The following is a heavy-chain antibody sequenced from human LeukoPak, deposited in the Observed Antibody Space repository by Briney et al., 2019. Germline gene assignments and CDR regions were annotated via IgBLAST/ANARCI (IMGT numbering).Heavy chain of an antibody. V-gene: IGHV3-15*01. J-gene: IGHJ6*03. D-gene: IGHD1-14*01. CDR3: TTSSNRVYYYYYYMDV. CDR1: GFTFSNAW. CDR2: IKSKTDGGTT. Sequence: GGSLRLSCAASGFTFSNAWMSWVRQAPGKGLEWVGRIKSKTDGGTTDYAAPVKGRFTISRDDSKNTLYLQMNSLKTEDTAVYYCTTSSNRVYYYYYYMDVWGKGTTVTVSS.